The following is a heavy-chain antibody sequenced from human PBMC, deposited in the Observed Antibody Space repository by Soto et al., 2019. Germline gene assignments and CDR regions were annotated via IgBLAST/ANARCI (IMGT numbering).Heavy chain of an antibody. CDR1: GGSISNRNYY. D-gene: IGHD1-1*01. Sequence: SETLSLTCSVSGGSISNRNYYWAWVRQPPGKGLEWIGNIYYDGSTYYHPSFRGRLTISVDTSKNHFSLKLGSLTAADTAIYYCESLQVPANFDYWGQGTLVTVSS. V-gene: IGHV4-39*02. CDR2: IYYDGST. J-gene: IGHJ4*02. CDR3: ESLQVPANFDY.